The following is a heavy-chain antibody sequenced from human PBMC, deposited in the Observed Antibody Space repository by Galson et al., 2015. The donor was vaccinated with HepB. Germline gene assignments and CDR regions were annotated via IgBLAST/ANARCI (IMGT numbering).Heavy chain of an antibody. J-gene: IGHJ5*02. CDR3: ARDSLIWFGAGKSRNYFDP. V-gene: IGHV3-21*01. CDR2: ISSIGTYI. D-gene: IGHD3-10*01. CDR1: GFIFDNYN. Sequence: SLRLSCAASGFIFDNYNMNWVRQAPGRGLEWVSSISSIGTYIYYADSVKGRFTISRDNAKNSLYLQMNSLRADDTAIYYCARDSLIWFGAGKSRNYFDPWGQGTLVTVSS.